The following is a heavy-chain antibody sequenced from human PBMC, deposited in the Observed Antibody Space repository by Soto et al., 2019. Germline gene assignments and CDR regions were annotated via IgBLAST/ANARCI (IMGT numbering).Heavy chain of an antibody. Sequence: QMRLVQSGAEVKKPGSSVKVSCKASGDTFSNFAFSWVRRAPGQGREWMGGMNPMIIEPDDAQKFRDRISIVGDDSTSPVALVPRSLTSEAPGAYFCSRDTQSTGRASHAFYGMEVWGQGTTVTVTS. D-gene: IGHD2-8*02. J-gene: IGHJ6*02. CDR2: MNPMIIEP. CDR1: GDTFSNFA. V-gene: IGHV1-69*01. CDR3: SRDTQSTGRASHAFYGMEV.